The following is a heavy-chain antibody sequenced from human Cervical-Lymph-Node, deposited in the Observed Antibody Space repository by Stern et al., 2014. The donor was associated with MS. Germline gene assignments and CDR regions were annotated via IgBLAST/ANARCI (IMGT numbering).Heavy chain of an antibody. Sequence: QVTLRESGPALVKPTQTLTLTCTFSGFSLSTSGLSVSWLRQPPGKPLEWLARIDWDDDKYYTTSLETRLSISKDTSKNQVVLTLTNMDPEDTATYYCARILGYCTGGNCYPGAFDIWGQGTLVTVSS. CDR2: IDWDDDK. D-gene: IGHD2-15*01. J-gene: IGHJ3*02. V-gene: IGHV2-70*15. CDR3: ARILGYCTGGNCYPGAFDI. CDR1: GFSLSTSGLS.